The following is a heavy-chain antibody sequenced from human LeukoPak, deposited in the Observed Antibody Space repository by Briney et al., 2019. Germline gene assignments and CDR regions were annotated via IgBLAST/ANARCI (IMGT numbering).Heavy chain of an antibody. Sequence: GGSLRLSCAASGFTFSSYWMHWVRQAPGKGLEWVAIISYDGSNKYYADSVKGRFTISRDNSKNTLYLQMNSLRAEDTAVYYCARDLQAMGSLDYWGQGTLVTVSS. D-gene: IGHD5-18*01. CDR3: ARDLQAMGSLDY. CDR1: GFTFSSYW. CDR2: ISYDGSNK. J-gene: IGHJ4*02. V-gene: IGHV3-30-3*01.